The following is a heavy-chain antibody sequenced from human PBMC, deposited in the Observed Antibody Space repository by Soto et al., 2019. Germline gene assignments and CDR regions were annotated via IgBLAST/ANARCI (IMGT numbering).Heavy chain of an antibody. D-gene: IGHD1-20*01. CDR2: IIPIFGTA. Sequence: ASVKVSCKASGGTFSSYAISWVRQAPGQGLEWMGGIIPIFGTANYAQKFQGRVTITADESTSTAYMELSSLRSEDTAVYYCARGGYNWNYGYGMDVWGQGTTVTVSS. J-gene: IGHJ6*02. CDR3: ARGGYNWNYGYGMDV. CDR1: GGTFSSYA. V-gene: IGHV1-69*13.